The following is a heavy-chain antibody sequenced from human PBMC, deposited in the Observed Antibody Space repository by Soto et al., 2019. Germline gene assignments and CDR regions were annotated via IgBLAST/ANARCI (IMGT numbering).Heavy chain of an antibody. CDR3: VRYEYDSSGHDDEH. CDR1: GYSIDRGYY. CDR2: ISHRGAT. Sequence: SETLSLTCSVSGYSIDRGYYWGWIRQAPERGLEWIGSISHRGATSYTPSLKSRAIISLDTSNNQFTLRLTSVTVADTATYYCVRYEYDSSGHDDEHWGEGXLVT. D-gene: IGHD3-22*01. V-gene: IGHV4-38-2*02. J-gene: IGHJ4*02.